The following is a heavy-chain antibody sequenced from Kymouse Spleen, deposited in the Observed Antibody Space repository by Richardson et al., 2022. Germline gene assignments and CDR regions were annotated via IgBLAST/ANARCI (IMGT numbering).Heavy chain of an antibody. D-gene: IGHD3-3*01. CDR3: AGGFWSGYYTVTTTTVWTS. V-gene: IGHV5-51*01. J-gene: IGHJ6*02. Sequence: EVQLVQSGAEVKKPGESLKISCKGSGYSFTSYWIGWVRQMPGKGLEWMGIIYPGDSDTRYSPSFQGQVTISADKSISTAYLQWSSLKASDTAMYYCAGGFWSGYYTVTTTTVWTSGAKGPRSPSPQ. CDR1: GYSFTSYW. CDR2: IYPGDSDT.